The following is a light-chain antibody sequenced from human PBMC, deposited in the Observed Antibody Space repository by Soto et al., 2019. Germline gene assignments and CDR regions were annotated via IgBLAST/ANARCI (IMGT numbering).Light chain of an antibody. CDR3: SSSTSSSTTV. CDR1: SSDVGGYNA. CDR2: DVG. J-gene: IGLJ1*01. Sequence: QSALTQPASVSGSPGQSITISCTGTSSDVGGYNAVSWYQHHPGKAPKLILYDVGARPSGVSYRFSGSKSGNTASLTISGLQAVDEADYYCSSSTSSSTTVFATGPKLTVL. V-gene: IGLV2-14*03.